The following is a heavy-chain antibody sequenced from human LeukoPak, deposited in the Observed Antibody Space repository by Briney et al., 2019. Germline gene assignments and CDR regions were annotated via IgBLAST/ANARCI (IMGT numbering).Heavy chain of an antibody. V-gene: IGHV4-59*01. CDR2: IYNSGST. CDR1: GDSISSYF. Sequence: PSETLSLTCTVSGDSISSYFWSWIRQPPGKGLEWIGYIYNSGSTNYNPSLKSRVTISADTSKNQFSLKLTSVTAADTAVYYCASIGGMRQGSGTYYPFDYWGQGTLITVSS. D-gene: IGHD1-26*01. CDR3: ASIGGMRQGSGTYYPFDY. J-gene: IGHJ4*02.